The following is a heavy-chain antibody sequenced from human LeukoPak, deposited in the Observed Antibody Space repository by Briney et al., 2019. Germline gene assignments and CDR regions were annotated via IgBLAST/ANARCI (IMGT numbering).Heavy chain of an antibody. CDR1: GSTFSSYS. D-gene: IGHD6-19*01. J-gene: IGHJ1*01. V-gene: IGHV3-23*01. Sequence: GGSLRLSCAASGSTFSSYSMNWVRQAPGKGLEWVSSIDYDGGSGHYADSVKGRFTISRDNSNNTLFLHLNSLRGEDTAVYYCTRNSGWYGLSWGQGTLVTVSS. CDR2: IDYDGGSG. CDR3: TRNSGWYGLS.